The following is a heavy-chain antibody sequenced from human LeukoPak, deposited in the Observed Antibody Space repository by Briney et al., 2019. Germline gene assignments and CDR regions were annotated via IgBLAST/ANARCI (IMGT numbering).Heavy chain of an antibody. J-gene: IGHJ4*02. CDR2: INHSGST. Sequence: LKPSETLSLTCAVYGGSFSGYYWSWIRQPPGKGLEWIGEINHSGSTNYNPSLKSRVTISVDTSKNQFSLKMSSVTAADTAVYYCARGWLHRYRIFDYWGQGTLVTVFS. CDR1: GGSFSGYY. CDR3: ARGWLHRYRIFDY. D-gene: IGHD5-24*01. V-gene: IGHV4-34*01.